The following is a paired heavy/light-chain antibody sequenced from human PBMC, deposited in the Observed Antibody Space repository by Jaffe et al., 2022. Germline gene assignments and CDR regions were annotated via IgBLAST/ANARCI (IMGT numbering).Heavy chain of an antibody. CDR3: AKNGQQLLRGSLDY. CDR2: IRNDGTNQ. J-gene: IGHJ4*02. CDR1: GFTFSTHG. Sequence: QVQLVESGGGVVQPGGSLRLSCAASGFTFSTHGMHWVRQAPGNGLEWVAFIRNDGTNQYYTDSVKGRFTISRDNSRTTLYLQMNSLRPEDTAVYYCAKNGQQLLRGSLDYWGQGTLVTVSS. V-gene: IGHV3-30*02. D-gene: IGHD6-13*01.
Light chain of an antibody. CDR1: QSLVHSDGNTY. J-gene: IGKJ2*01. V-gene: IGKV2-24*01. Sequence: DIVMTQTPLSSPVTLGQPASISCRSSQSLVHSDGNTYLNWLQQRPGQPPRLLIYKISNRFSGVPDRFSGSGAGTDFTLKISRVEAEDVGVYYCTQATQFPHTFGQGTKLEIK. CDR3: TQATQFPHT. CDR2: KIS.